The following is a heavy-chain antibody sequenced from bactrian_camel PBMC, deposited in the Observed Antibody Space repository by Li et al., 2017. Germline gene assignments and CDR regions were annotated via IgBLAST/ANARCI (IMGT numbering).Heavy chain of an antibody. CDR3: AARKVARGSHFSLGRAPALRRDEYNF. Sequence: HVQLVESGGGSVQAGGSLRLSCAASGYTYSSYWMGWFRQAPGKEREGVAAIDSDGSTSYADSVKGRFTISKDDAKNTLFLQMNVLRPEDTAMYYCAARKVARGSHFSLGRAPALRRDEYNFWGQGTQVTVS. J-gene: IGHJ4*01. CDR2: IDSDGST. D-gene: IGHD2*01. V-gene: IGHV3S26*01. CDR1: GYTYSSYW.